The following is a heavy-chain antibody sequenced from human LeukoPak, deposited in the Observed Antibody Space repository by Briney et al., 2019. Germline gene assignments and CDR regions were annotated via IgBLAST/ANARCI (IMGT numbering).Heavy chain of an antibody. Sequence: GGSLRLSCAASAFTFSSYCMRWVRQAPGKGRELVANIKKDGTEKYYVDSVKGRFNISRDNAKNSLYLQMNSLRVEDTAVYYCARNQRRLDHWGEETLVTVS. D-gene: IGHD1-14*01. V-gene: IGHV3-7*01. CDR3: ARNQRRLDH. CDR2: IKKDGTEK. CDR1: AFTFSSYC. J-gene: IGHJ4*02.